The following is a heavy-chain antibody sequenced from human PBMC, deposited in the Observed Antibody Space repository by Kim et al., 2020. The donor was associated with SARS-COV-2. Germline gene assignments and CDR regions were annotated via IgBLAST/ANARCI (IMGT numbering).Heavy chain of an antibody. Sequence: YYADSVKGRFTISRDNSKNTLYLQMNSLRAEDTAVYYCAKGCIAVAGLDYWGQGTLVTVSS. D-gene: IGHD6-19*01. CDR3: AKGCIAVAGLDY. V-gene: IGHV3-23*01. J-gene: IGHJ4*02.